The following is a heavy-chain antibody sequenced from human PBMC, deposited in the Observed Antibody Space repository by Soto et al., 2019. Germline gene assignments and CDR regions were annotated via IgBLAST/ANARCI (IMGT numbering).Heavy chain of an antibody. J-gene: IGHJ4*02. V-gene: IGHV4-61*01. D-gene: IGHD2-21*02. Sequence: SETLSLTCIVSGGSVISGSYYWIWIRQPPGKGLEWIGYIYYSGSTNYNPSLKSRVTISVDTSKNQFSLKLSSVTAADTAVYYCAREDGGNSGYFDYWGQGTLVTVSS. CDR1: GGSVISGSYY. CDR2: IYYSGST. CDR3: AREDGGNSGYFDY.